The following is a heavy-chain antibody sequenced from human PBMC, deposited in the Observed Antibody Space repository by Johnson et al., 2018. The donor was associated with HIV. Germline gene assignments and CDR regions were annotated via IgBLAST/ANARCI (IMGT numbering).Heavy chain of an antibody. CDR1: GFTFSSYA. CDR2: ISYDGSNK. Sequence: QVKLVESGGGVVQPGRSLRLSCAASGFTFSSYAMHWVRQAPGKGLEWVAVISYDGSNKYYADSVKGRFTISRDNSKNTLYLQMNILRAGDTAVYYCAREGGRYPGETVDDAFDIWGQGTMVTVSS. V-gene: IGHV3-30-3*01. J-gene: IGHJ3*02. D-gene: IGHD3-16*02. CDR3: AREGGRYPGETVDDAFDI.